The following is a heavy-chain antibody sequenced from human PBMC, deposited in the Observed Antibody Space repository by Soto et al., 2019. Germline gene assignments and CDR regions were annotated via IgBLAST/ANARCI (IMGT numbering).Heavy chain of an antibody. V-gene: IGHV3-43D*04. CDR2: ISWDGGST. CDR1: GFTFDDYA. Sequence: GGSLRLSCAASGFTFDDYAMHWVRQAPGKGLEWVSLISWDGGSTYYADSVKGRFTTSRDNSKNSLYLQMNSLRAEDTALYYCAKDIRARSYYYGMDVWGQGTTVTVSS. CDR3: AKDIRARSYYYGMDV. J-gene: IGHJ6*02.